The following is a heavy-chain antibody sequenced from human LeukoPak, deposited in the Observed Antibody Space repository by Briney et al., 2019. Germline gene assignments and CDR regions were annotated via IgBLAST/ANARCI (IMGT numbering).Heavy chain of an antibody. CDR2: INHSGST. CDR3: ASHEPHYFDY. J-gene: IGHJ4*02. V-gene: IGHV4-34*01. CDR1: GGSFSGYY. Sequence: ETLSLTCAVYGGSFSGYYWSWIRQPPGKGLEWIGEINHSGSTNYNPSLKSRVTISVDTSKNQFSLKLSSVTAADTAVYYCASHEPHYFDYWGQGTLVTVSS.